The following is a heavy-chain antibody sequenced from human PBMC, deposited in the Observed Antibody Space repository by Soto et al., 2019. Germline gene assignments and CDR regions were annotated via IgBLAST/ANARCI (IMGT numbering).Heavy chain of an antibody. CDR1: GFTFSSYG. J-gene: IGHJ6*02. V-gene: IGHV3-33*01. D-gene: IGHD5-12*01. CDR2: IWYYGSNK. Sequence: QVQLVESGGGVVQPGRSLRLSCAASGFTFSSYGMHWVRQAPGKGLEWVAVIWYYGSNKYYADSVKGRFTISRDNYKNTLYLQMNSLRAEDTAVYYCARDGGYDDYYYYGMDVWGQGTTVTVSS. CDR3: ARDGGYDDYYYYGMDV.